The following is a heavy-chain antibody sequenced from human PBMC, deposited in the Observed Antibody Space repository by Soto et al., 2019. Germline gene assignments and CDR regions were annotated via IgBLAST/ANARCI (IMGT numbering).Heavy chain of an antibody. Sequence: PSETLSLTCAVYGGSFSGYYWSLIRQPPGKGLEWIGEINHSGSTNYNPSLKSRVTISVDTSKNQFSLKLSSVTAADTAVYYCARQVLICSSTSCYADWFDPWGQGTLVTVSS. J-gene: IGHJ5*02. CDR3: ARQVLICSSTSCYADWFDP. CDR1: GGSFSGYY. V-gene: IGHV4-34*01. D-gene: IGHD2-2*01. CDR2: INHSGST.